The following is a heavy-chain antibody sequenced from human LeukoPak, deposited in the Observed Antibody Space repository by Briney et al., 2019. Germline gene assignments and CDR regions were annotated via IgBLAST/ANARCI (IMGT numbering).Heavy chain of an antibody. V-gene: IGHV1-46*01. CDR1: GYTFTSYC. J-gene: IGHJ4*02. CDR3: ARPPLYGGSYFDY. CDR2: INPSGGST. D-gene: IGHD4-23*01. Sequence: ASVKVPCKASGYTFTSYCMHWVRQAPGQGLEWMGIINPSGGSTSCAQKFQGRVTMSRDTSTSTVYMELSSLRSEDTAVYYCARPPLYGGSYFDYWGQGTLVTVSS.